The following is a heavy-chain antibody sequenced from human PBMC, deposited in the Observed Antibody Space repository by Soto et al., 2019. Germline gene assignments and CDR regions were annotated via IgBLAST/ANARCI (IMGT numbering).Heavy chain of an antibody. CDR3: ARVGYSYGMDV. CDR2: INSDGSRT. D-gene: IGHD5-12*01. CDR1: GFTFSSYW. V-gene: IGHV3-74*01. J-gene: IGHJ6*02. Sequence: PGGSLRLSCAASGFTFSSYWMYWVRQAPGKGLVWVSRINSDGSRTNYADSVKGRFTISRDNAKNTLYLQMNSLRAEDTAVYYCARVGYSYGMDVWGQGTTVTVS.